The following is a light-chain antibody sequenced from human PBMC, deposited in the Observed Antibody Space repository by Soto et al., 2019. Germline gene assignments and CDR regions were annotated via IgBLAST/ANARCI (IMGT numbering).Light chain of an antibody. V-gene: IGKV3-20*01. J-gene: IGKJ2*01. CDR1: QSVSSSY. CDR3: QQYGISPPYT. CDR2: GAS. Sequence: EIVLTQSPGTLSLSPGERATLSCRASQSVSSSYLAWYQQKPGQAPRLLIYGASSRATGIPDRFSGSGSGTDFTLTISRREPEDFAVYYCQQYGISPPYTFGQGTKLEIK.